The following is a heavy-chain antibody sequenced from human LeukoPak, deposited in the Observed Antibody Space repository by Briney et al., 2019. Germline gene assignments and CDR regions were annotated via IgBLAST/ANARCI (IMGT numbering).Heavy chain of an antibody. D-gene: IGHD2-8*01. CDR3: ARASFNVVFGNWFDP. CDR1: SGSIGSSSNF. V-gene: IGHV4-39*01. CDR2: VYYSGST. Sequence: SETLSLTCTVSSGSIGSSSNFWGWIRQAPGKGLEWIGNVYYSGSTFYNPSLKSRVTISVDTSKNQFSLKLRSVTAADTAIYYCARASFNVVFGNWFDPWGQGTLVTVSS. J-gene: IGHJ5*02.